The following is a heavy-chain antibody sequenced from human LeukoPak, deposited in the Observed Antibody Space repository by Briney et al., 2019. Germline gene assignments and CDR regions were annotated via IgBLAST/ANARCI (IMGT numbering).Heavy chain of an antibody. V-gene: IGHV3-23*01. Sequence: QPGGSLRLSCAASGFTFSNYAMSWVRQAPGKGLEWVSTISGSGGSTDYADSVKGRFTISRDSTKNTLYLQMNSLRAEDTAVYYCAKLKTATVVTCFDYWGQGTLVTVSS. CDR3: AKLKTATVVTCFDY. J-gene: IGHJ4*02. CDR2: ISGSGGST. D-gene: IGHD4-23*01. CDR1: GFTFSNYA.